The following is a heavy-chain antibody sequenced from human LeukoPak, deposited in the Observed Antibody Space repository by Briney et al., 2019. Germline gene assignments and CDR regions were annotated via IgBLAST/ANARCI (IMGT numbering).Heavy chain of an antibody. D-gene: IGHD4-17*01. CDR1: GYTFTGYY. V-gene: IGHV1-18*04. CDR3: ARGATYYGDYRYYFDY. Sequence: ASVKVSCKASGYTFTGYYMHWVRQAPGQGLEWMGWISAYNGNTNYAQKLQGRVTMTTDTSTSTAYMELRSLRSDDTAVYYCARGATYYGDYRYYFDYWGQGTLVTVSS. J-gene: IGHJ4*02. CDR2: ISAYNGNT.